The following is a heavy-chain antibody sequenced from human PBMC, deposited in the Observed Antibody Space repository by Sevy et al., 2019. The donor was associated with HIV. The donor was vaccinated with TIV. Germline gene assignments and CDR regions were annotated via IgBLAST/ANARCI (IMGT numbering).Heavy chain of an antibody. Sequence: GGSLRLSCAASGFTFTLYAIHWVRQPPGKGLEWVALISYSGTNKYYADSVKGRFTISRDDSKNTAYLQMNNLRTDDTAVYYCARVAVEYCTDDCYHRFDYWGQGTQVTVSS. D-gene: IGHD2-21*02. CDR3: ARVAVEYCTDDCYHRFDY. J-gene: IGHJ4*02. CDR1: GFTFTLYA. V-gene: IGHV3-30-3*01. CDR2: ISYSGTNK.